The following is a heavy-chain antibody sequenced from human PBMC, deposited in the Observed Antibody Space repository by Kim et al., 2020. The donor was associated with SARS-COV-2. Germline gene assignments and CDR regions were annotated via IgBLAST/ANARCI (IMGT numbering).Heavy chain of an antibody. CDR2: ISGSGGST. CDR3: AKDFYSDNSGAGAFDI. V-gene: IGHV3-23*01. Sequence: GSLRLSCAASGFTFSSFAMNWVRQAPGKGLEWVSGISGSGGSTYYADSVKGRFTFSRDNSKNTLYLQMNSLRAEDTAVYYCAKDFYSDNSGAGAFDIWG. J-gene: IGHJ3*02. D-gene: IGHD2-15*01. CDR1: GFTFSSFA.